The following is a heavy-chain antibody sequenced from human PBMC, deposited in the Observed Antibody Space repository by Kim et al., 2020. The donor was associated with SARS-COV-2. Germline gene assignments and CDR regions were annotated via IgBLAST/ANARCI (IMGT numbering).Heavy chain of an antibody. Sequence: TKYSQKFQGSVTITRDTSASTAYMELSSLRSEDTAVYYCARVRTQYYFDYWGQGTLVTVSS. D-gene: IGHD6-19*01. J-gene: IGHJ4*02. CDR3: ARVRTQYYFDY. V-gene: IGHV1-3*01. CDR2: T.